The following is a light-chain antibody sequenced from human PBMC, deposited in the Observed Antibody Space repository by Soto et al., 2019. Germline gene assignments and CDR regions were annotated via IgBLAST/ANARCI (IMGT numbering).Light chain of an antibody. CDR2: RTF. CDR1: QSISSSY. V-gene: IGKV3-20*01. Sequence: EIVLTQSPGTLSLSPGERATLSCRASQSISSSYLAWYQQKPGQPPGLLLYRTFSRATGIPDRFSGSGSGTDFTLTISRLEPEDFAVYFCQQFSSSPLTFGGGTKVDIK. CDR3: QQFSSSPLT. J-gene: IGKJ4*01.